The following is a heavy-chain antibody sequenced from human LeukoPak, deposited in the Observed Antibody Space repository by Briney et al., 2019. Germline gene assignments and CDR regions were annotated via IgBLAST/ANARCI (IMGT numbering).Heavy chain of an antibody. Sequence: ASVKVSCKASGGTFSSYAISWVRQAPGQGLEWMGWIIPIFGTANYAQKFQGRVTITTDESTSTAYMELSSLRSEDTAGYYCARGHNLEYSSSRFPPEAFFFDYWGPGTLVAVSS. J-gene: IGHJ4*02. D-gene: IGHD6-6*01. V-gene: IGHV1-69*05. CDR1: GGTFSSYA. CDR3: ARGHNLEYSSSRFPPEAFFFDY. CDR2: IIPIFGTA.